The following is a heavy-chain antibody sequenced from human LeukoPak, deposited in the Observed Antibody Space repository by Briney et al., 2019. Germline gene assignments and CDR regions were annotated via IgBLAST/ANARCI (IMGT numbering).Heavy chain of an antibody. J-gene: IGHJ3*02. V-gene: IGHV3-23*01. Sequence: QAGGSLRLSCAASGFTFSSYGMSWVRQAPGKGLEWVSAISGSGGSTYYADSVKGRFTISRDNSKNTLYLQMNSLRAEDTAVYYCAKDVAVVPAAMFAFDIWGQGTMVTVSS. CDR2: ISGSGGST. CDR3: AKDVAVVPAAMFAFDI. CDR1: GFTFSSYG. D-gene: IGHD2-2*01.